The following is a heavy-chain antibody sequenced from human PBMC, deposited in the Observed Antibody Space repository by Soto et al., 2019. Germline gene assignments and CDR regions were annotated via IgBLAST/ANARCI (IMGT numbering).Heavy chain of an antibody. V-gene: IGHV3-23*01. Sequence: GGSLRLSCAASGFTFSSYAMSWVRQAPGKGLEWVSAISGSGGSTYYADSVKGRFTISRDNSKNTLNLQMNSLRAEDTSVYYCAKGGCSSTSCYYYYYGMDVWGQGTTVTVSS. CDR3: AKGGCSSTSCYYYYYGMDV. CDR2: ISGSGGST. D-gene: IGHD2-2*01. CDR1: GFTFSSYA. J-gene: IGHJ6*02.